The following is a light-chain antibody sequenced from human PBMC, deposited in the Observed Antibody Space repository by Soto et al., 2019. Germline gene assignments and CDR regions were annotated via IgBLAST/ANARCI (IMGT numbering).Light chain of an antibody. CDR1: QSVGSY. Sequence: EIVLTQSPATLSLSPGERATLSCRASQSVGSYLAWYQQKPGQAPRLLIYDASNGATGIPARFSGSGSGTDFTLTISSLEPEDFAVYYCQQYGSSPPISFGQGTRLEIK. CDR3: QQYGSSPPIS. J-gene: IGKJ5*01. CDR2: DAS. V-gene: IGKV3-11*01.